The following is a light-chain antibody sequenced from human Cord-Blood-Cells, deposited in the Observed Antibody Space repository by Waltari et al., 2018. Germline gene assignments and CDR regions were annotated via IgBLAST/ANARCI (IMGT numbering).Light chain of an antibody. Sequence: EIVMTQSPATLSGPPGEIATLSYRARQSVSSNFTWYQQNPGQAPRLLIYGASTSATGIPARFSGRESGTEFTLTISSLQSEDFAVYCCQQYNTWPLTFGGGTKVEIK. CDR1: QSVSSN. V-gene: IGKV3-15*01. J-gene: IGKJ4*01. CDR3: QQYNTWPLT. CDR2: GAS.